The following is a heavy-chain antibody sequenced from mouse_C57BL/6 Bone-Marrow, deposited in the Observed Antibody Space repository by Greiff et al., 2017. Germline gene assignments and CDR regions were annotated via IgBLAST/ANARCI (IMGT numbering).Heavy chain of an antibody. CDR2: IYPGDGDT. CDR3: ARSPDY. J-gene: IGHJ2*01. CDR1: GYAFSSSW. V-gene: IGHV1-82*01. Sequence: QVQLQQSGPELVKPGASVKISCKASGYAFSSSWMNWVKQRPGKGLEWIGRIYPGDGDTNYNGKFKGKATLTADKSSSTAYMQLRSLTSEDSAVYFCARSPDYWGQGTTLTVSS.